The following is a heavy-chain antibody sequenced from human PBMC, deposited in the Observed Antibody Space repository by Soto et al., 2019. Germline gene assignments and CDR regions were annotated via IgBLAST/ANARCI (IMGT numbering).Heavy chain of an antibody. D-gene: IGHD3-3*01. CDR3: ARRPLGYDFWNVHLDI. V-gene: IGHV5-51*01. CDR1: GYSFSSYW. Sequence: PGESLKISFKGSGYSFSSYWIAWVRQLPGKGLQWMGIIYPGDSDTRYSPSFQGQVTISADKSVSTAYLQWSSLKASDTAMYYCARRPLGYDFWNVHLDIWGQGTMVTVSS. CDR2: IYPGDSDT. J-gene: IGHJ3*02.